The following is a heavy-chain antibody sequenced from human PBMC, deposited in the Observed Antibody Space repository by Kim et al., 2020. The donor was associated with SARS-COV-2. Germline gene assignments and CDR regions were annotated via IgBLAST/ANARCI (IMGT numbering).Heavy chain of an antibody. CDR1: GFTFDDYA. CDR2: ISWDGGST. V-gene: IGHV3-43D*03. J-gene: IGHJ4*02. CDR3: AKGGAYYDILTGPDY. Sequence: GGSLRLSCAASGFTFDDYAMHWVRQAPGKGLEWVSLISWDGGSTYYADSVKGRFTISRDNSKNSLYLQMNSLRAEDTALYYCAKGGAYYDILTGPDYWGQGTLVTVSS. D-gene: IGHD3-9*01.